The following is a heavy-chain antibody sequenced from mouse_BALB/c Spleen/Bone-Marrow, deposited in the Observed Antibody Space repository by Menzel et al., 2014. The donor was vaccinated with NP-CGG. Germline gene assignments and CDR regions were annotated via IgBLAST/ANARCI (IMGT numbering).Heavy chain of an antibody. V-gene: IGHV5-9-3*01. CDR3: ARHITTVVADY. CDR2: ISSGGSYT. D-gene: IGHD1-1*01. CDR1: GFTFSSYA. Sequence: EVQLVESGGGLVKPGGSLKLSCAASGFTFSSYAMSWVRQTPEKRLEWVATISSGGSYTYYPDSVKGRFTISRDNAKNTLYLQVSSLRSEDTAMYYCARHITTVVADYWGQGTTLTVSS. J-gene: IGHJ2*01.